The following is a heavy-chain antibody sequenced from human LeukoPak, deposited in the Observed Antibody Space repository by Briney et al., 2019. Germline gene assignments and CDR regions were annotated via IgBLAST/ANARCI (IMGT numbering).Heavy chain of an antibody. CDR1: GFTFSSYW. CDR3: ARDGGDSDY. J-gene: IGHJ4*02. V-gene: IGHV3-7*01. CDR2: IKQDGSEY. Sequence: GGSLRLSCVASGFTFSSYWMSWVRQAPGKGLERVANIKQDGSEYSYVDSGKGRFTIARDSAKNSLYLQMNSLRAEDTAVYYCARDGGDSDYWCQGTLVTVSS. D-gene: IGHD3-3*01.